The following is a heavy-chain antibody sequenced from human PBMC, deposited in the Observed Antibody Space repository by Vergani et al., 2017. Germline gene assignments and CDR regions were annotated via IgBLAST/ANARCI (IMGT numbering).Heavy chain of an antibody. V-gene: IGHV4-61*02. D-gene: IGHD2-2*01. CDR1: GGSISSGSYY. Sequence: QVQLQESGPGLVKPSQTLSLTCTVSGGSISSGSYYWSWIRQPAGKGLEWIGRIYTSGSTNYNPSLKSRVTMSVDTSKNQFSLKLSSVTAADTAVYYCARAQNXVVVPAASSGAFDIWGQGTMVTVSS. CDR2: IYTSGST. J-gene: IGHJ3*02. CDR3: ARAQNXVVVPAASSGAFDI.